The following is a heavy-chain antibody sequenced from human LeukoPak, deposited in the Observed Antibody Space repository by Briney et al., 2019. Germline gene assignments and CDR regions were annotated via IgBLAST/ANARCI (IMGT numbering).Heavy chain of an antibody. V-gene: IGHV3-48*04. CDR3: ATYGSGSYLSPDGAFDI. CDR2: ISSSGSTI. D-gene: IGHD3-10*01. CDR1: GFTFDNYA. J-gene: IGHJ3*02. Sequence: PGGSLRLSCTASGFTFDNYAMTWVRQAPGKGLEWVSYISSSGSTIYYADSVKGRFTISRDNAKNSLYLQMNSLRAEDTAVYYCATYGSGSYLSPDGAFDIWGQGTMVTVSS.